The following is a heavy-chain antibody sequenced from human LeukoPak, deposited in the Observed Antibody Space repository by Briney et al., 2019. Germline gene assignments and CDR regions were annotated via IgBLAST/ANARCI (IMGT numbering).Heavy chain of an antibody. Sequence: ASVTVSCKASGYTFTGYYMHWVRQAPGQGLEWMGWINPNRGGTNYAQKFQGRVTMTRDTSISTAYMELSRLRSDDKAVYYCARIHGYNWNYSYWGQGTLVTVSS. V-gene: IGHV1-2*02. D-gene: IGHD1-7*01. CDR3: ARIHGYNWNYSY. J-gene: IGHJ4*02. CDR2: INPNRGGT. CDR1: GYTFTGYY.